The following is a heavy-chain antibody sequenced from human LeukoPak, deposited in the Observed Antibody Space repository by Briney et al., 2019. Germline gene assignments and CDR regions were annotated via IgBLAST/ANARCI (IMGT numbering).Heavy chain of an antibody. Sequence: SETLSLTCTVSGGSISSGSYYWSWIRQPAGKGLEWIGRIYTSGSTNYNPSLKSRVTISVDTSKNQFSLKLSSVTAADTAVYYCARESLAARPGWFDPWGQGTLVTVSS. V-gene: IGHV4-61*02. J-gene: IGHJ5*02. CDR3: ARESLAARPGWFDP. CDR1: GGSISSGSYY. CDR2: IYTSGST. D-gene: IGHD6-6*01.